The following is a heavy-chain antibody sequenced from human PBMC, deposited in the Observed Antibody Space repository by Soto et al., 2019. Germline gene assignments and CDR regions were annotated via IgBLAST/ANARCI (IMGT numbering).Heavy chain of an antibody. V-gene: IGHV4-31*03. D-gene: IGHD2-2*01. CDR2: IYYSGST. Sequence: PSETLSLTCTVSGGSISSGGYYWSWIRQHPGKGLEWIGYIYYSGSTYYNPSLKSRVTISVDTSKNQFSLKLSSVTAADTAVYYCARRYCSSTSCSRKYYFDYWGQGTLVTVS. J-gene: IGHJ4*02. CDR3: ARRYCSSTSCSRKYYFDY. CDR1: GGSISSGGYY.